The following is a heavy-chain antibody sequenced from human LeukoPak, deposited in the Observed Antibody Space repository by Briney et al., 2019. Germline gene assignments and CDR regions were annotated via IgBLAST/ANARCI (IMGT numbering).Heavy chain of an antibody. CDR3: AKDHTAMDEYYFDY. Sequence: QPGGSLRLSWAASGFTFSSYGMHWVRQAPGKGLEWVAVISYDGSNKYYADSVKGRFTISRDNSKNTLYLQMNSLRAEDTAVYYCAKDHTAMDEYYFDYWGQGTLVTVSS. CDR1: GFTFSSYG. V-gene: IGHV3-30*18. D-gene: IGHD5-18*01. CDR2: ISYDGSNK. J-gene: IGHJ4*02.